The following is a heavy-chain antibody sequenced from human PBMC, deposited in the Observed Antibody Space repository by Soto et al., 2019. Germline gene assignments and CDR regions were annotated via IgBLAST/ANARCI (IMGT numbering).Heavy chain of an antibody. V-gene: IGHV4-39*01. J-gene: IGHJ6*02. Sequence: SEARCVRWTVSGGCSGSGSYYWGGIRQPPGKGLEWIGSIYYSGSTYYNPSLKSRVTISVDTSKNQFSLKLSSVTAADTAVYYCARHYMVRGVIKNYYYGMDVWGQGTTVT. CDR1: GGCSGSGSYY. CDR3: ARHYMVRGVIKNYYYGMDV. D-gene: IGHD3-10*01. CDR2: IYYSGST.